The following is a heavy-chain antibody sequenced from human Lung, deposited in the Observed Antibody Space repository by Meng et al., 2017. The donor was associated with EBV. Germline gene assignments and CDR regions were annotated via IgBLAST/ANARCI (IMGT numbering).Heavy chain of an antibody. Sequence: VQLVQSGAEVKKPWASVKVSCKASGYTFTSYDINWVRQGTGQGLEWMGWMNPNRGTTGYAQKFQGRVTMTRNISKSTAYMDLSSLRSEDTAVYYCATGVADFEYWGQGTLVTVSS. D-gene: IGHD6-19*01. CDR3: ATGVADFEY. CDR1: GYTFTSYD. V-gene: IGHV1-8*01. J-gene: IGHJ4*02. CDR2: MNPNRGTT.